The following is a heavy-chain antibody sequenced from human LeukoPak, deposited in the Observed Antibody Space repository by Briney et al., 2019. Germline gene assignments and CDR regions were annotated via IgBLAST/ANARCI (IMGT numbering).Heavy chain of an antibody. D-gene: IGHD6-13*01. CDR1: GFSLSTSGVG. J-gene: IGHJ5*02. Sequence: SGPTLVKPTQTLTLTCTFSGFSLSTSGVGVGWIRQPPGKALEWLALIYWDDDKRYSPSLKSRVTITKDTSKNQVVLTMTNMDPVDTATYYCARSRRNTSSWSSNWFDPWGQGTLVTVSS. V-gene: IGHV2-5*02. CDR2: IYWDDDK. CDR3: ARSRRNTSSWSSNWFDP.